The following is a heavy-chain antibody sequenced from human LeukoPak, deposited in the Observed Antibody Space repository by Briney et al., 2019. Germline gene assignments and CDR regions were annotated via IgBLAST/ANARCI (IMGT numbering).Heavy chain of an antibody. CDR1: GYTLTELS. CDR3: ARGPRN. Sequence: ASVKVSCKVSGYTLTELSMHWVRQAPGQGLEWMGWISAYNGNTNYAQKLQGRVTMTTDTSTSTAYMELRSLRSDDTAVYYCARGPRNWGQGTLVTVSS. J-gene: IGHJ4*02. CDR2: ISAYNGNT. V-gene: IGHV1-18*01.